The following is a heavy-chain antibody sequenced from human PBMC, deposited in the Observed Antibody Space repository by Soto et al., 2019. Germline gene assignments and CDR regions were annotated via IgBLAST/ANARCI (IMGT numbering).Heavy chain of an antibody. J-gene: IGHJ3*02. D-gene: IGHD3-16*02. V-gene: IGHV3-33*05. CDR1: GLTFSSYG. Sequence: QVQLVESGGGVVQPGRSLRLSCAASGLTFSSYGMHWVRQAPGKGLEWVAVIEYDGSNKYYADSVKGRFTISRDNSKNTRYLKMNSLRAEDTAVYYCVRDIESCFDIWGQGTMVTVSS. CDR2: IEYDGSNK. CDR3: VRDIESCFDI.